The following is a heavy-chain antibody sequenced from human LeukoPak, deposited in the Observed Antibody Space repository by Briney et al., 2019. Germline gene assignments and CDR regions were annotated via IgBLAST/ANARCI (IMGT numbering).Heavy chain of an antibody. V-gene: IGHV4-34*01. D-gene: IGHD3-10*01. J-gene: IGHJ4*02. CDR1: GGSFSGFD. CDR2: INHSGTS. CDR3: GRGKGIINY. Sequence: PSETLSLTCAVYGGSFSGFDWNWVRQPPGKGLEWIGDINHSGTSNYNPSLKSRVIISVDTSKNQFSLKVSSVTAADTAVYYCGRGKGIINYWGQGTLVTVSS.